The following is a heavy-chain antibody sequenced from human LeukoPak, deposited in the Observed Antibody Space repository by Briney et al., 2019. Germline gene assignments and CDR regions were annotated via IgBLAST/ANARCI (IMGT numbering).Heavy chain of an antibody. V-gene: IGHV4-34*01. CDR2: INHYGST. CDR1: GESLSNYY. CDR3: ARLPDYYSRHGAPG. J-gene: IGHJ4*02. D-gene: IGHD3-10*01. Sequence: SETLSLTCAVYGESLSNYYWSWIRQSPGKGLEWIGEINHYGSTNYNPSLKSRITISVDTSKNQFSLKLSSVTAADTAVYYCARLPDYYSRHGAPGWGQGTLVTVSS.